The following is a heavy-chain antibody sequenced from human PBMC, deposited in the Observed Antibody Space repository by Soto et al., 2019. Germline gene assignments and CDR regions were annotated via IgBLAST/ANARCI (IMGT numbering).Heavy chain of an antibody. Sequence: QVQLQESGPGLVEPSGTLSLTCAVSGASIITQNYYNWVRQSPGKVLEWIGEIHHSGNTNFSPSLKSRVTLSVDTSKNQVSLRLSSVTAADTAIYYCAHSPGWYFLDYWGQGALVTVS. V-gene: IGHV4-4*02. D-gene: IGHD6-13*01. CDR2: IHHSGNT. CDR3: AHSPGWYFLDY. J-gene: IGHJ4*02. CDR1: GASIITQNY.